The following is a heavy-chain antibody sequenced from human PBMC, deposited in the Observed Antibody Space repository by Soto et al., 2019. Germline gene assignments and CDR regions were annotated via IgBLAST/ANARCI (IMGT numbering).Heavy chain of an antibody. CDR2: IKSKTDGGTT. Sequence: PGGSLRLSCAASGFTFSNAWMSWVRQAPGKGLEWVGRIKSKTDGGTTDYAAPVEGRFTISRDDSKNTLYLQMNSVRTEDTAVYYCTPDSSSSAYHYYFGMDVWGQGTTVTVSS. CDR1: GFTFSNAW. CDR3: TPDSSSSAYHYYFGMDV. J-gene: IGHJ6*02. V-gene: IGHV3-15*01. D-gene: IGHD2-2*01.